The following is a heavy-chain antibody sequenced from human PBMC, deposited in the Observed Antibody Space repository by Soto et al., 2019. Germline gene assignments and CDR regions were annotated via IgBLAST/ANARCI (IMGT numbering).Heavy chain of an antibody. J-gene: IGHJ3*02. CDR1: GGSFSGYY. CDR2: INHSGST. D-gene: IGHD3-22*01. Sequence: QVQLQQWGAGLLKPSETLSLTCAVYGGSFSGYYWSWIRQPPGKGLEWIGEINHSGSTNYNPSLTIRVTISVDTSKNQFSRKLSSVTAADTAVYYCARARRLSGYDSSGYYPKGAFDIWGQGTMVTVSS. V-gene: IGHV4-34*01. CDR3: ARARRLSGYDSSGYYPKGAFDI.